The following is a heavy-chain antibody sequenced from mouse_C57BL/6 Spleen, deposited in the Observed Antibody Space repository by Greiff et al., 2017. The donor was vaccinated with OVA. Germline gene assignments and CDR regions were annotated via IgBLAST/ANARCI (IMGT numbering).Heavy chain of an antibody. J-gene: IGHJ1*03. CDR2: IDPSDSYT. V-gene: IGHV1-69*01. Sequence: VQLQQPGAELVMPGASVKLSCKASGYTFTSYWMHWVKQRPGQGLEWIGEIDPSDSYTNYNQKFKGKSTLTVDKSSSTAYMQLSSLTSEDSAVYYCAKGFYSNYGYWYFDVWGTGTTVTVSS. D-gene: IGHD2-5*01. CDR3: AKGFYSNYGYWYFDV. CDR1: GYTFTSYW.